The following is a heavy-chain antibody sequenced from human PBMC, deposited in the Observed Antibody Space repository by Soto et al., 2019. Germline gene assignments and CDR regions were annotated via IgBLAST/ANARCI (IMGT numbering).Heavy chain of an antibody. D-gene: IGHD3-10*01. CDR2: ISSSSSYI. V-gene: IGHV3-21*01. CDR1: GFTFSSYS. CDR3: ARDALDMVRGGPPFDP. J-gene: IGHJ5*02. Sequence: GGSLRLSCAASGFTFSSYSMNWVRQAPGEGLERGSSISSSSSYIYYADSVKGRFTISRDNAKYSLYLQMNILRAEDTAVYYCARDALDMVRGGPPFDPWGQGTLVTVSS.